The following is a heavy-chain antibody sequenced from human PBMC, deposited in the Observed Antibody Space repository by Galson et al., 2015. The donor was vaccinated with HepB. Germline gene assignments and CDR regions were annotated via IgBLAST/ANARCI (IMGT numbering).Heavy chain of an antibody. J-gene: IGHJ4*02. V-gene: IGHV3-66*02. Sequence: SLRLSCAASGFTVSTNFISWVRQAPGKGLEWVSVIYVGGSTYYADSVKGRFTISRDNSKNTLYLQMNSLRAEDTAVYYCARAYGSGSFGGGHFDYWGQGTLVTVSS. CDR2: IYVGGST. CDR1: GFTVSTNF. D-gene: IGHD3-10*01. CDR3: ARAYGSGSFGGGHFDY.